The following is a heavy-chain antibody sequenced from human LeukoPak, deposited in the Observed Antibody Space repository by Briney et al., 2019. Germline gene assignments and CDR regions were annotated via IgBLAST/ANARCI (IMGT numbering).Heavy chain of an antibody. CDR2: ISSTGVTS. D-gene: IGHD1-7*01. V-gene: IGHV3-64*01. J-gene: IGHJ4*02. CDR3: ARNTEGTAHFDY. CDR1: EFIFSNYK. Sequence: RGSLRLSCATSEFIFSNYKMHWVRQTPGKGLEYVPGISSTGVTSYYAMPVKGRFTISRDNSKNTLYLQMGSLKTEDMAVYYCARNTEGTAHFDYWGQGTLVTAS.